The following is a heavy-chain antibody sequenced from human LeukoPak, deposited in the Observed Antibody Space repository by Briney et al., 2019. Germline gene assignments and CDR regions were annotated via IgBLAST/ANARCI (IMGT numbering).Heavy chain of an antibody. J-gene: IGHJ4*02. D-gene: IGHD3-22*01. Sequence: ASVKVSCKASGYTFTGYYMHWVRQAPGPGLEWMGWINPNSGGTNYAQKFQGRVTMTRDTSISTAYMELSRLRSDDTAVYYCARGPLPRYYYDSSGYRFVGVGDYWGQGTLVTVSS. CDR3: ARGPLPRYYYDSSGYRFVGVGDY. CDR2: INPNSGGT. V-gene: IGHV1-2*02. CDR1: GYTFTGYY.